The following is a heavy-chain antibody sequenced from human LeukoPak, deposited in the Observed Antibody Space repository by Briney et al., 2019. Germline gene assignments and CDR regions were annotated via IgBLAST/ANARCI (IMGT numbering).Heavy chain of an antibody. V-gene: IGHV3-23*01. CDR1: GFTFSSYE. D-gene: IGHD3-10*01. CDR3: AAQKRGTRRPYYFDY. J-gene: IGHJ4*02. CDR2: ISGSGDYT. Sequence: PGGSLRLSCAASGFTFSSYEMNWVRQAPGKGLEWVSAISGSGDYTYYPDSVKGRFTISRDNSKNTLYLRMNSLRVEDTAVYYCAAQKRGTRRPYYFDYWGQGTLVSVSS.